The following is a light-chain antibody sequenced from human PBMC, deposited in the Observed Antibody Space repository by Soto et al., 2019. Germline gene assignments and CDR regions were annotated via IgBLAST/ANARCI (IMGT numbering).Light chain of an antibody. V-gene: IGKV1-33*01. CDR3: QQYSNLIT. J-gene: IGKJ5*01. CDR1: QDVSNY. CDR2: DAS. Sequence: DIQMTQSPSSLSPSVADRITITCQASQDVSNYLNWYQQKLGKAPKLLIYDASNLETGVPSRFSGSGSGTYFSFTISSLQPEDFATYYCQQYSNLITFGQGTRLEIK.